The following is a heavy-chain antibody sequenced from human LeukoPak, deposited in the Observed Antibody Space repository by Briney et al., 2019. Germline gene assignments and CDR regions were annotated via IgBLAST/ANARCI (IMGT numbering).Heavy chain of an antibody. Sequence: GRSLRLSCAASGFTFSSYAMHWVRQAPGKGLERVAVISYDGSNKYYADSVKGRFTISRDNSKNTLYLQMNSLRAEDTAVYYCARDQSRCSGGSCYPVHDAFDIWGQGTMVTVSS. V-gene: IGHV3-30*04. CDR1: GFTFSSYA. D-gene: IGHD2-15*01. CDR3: ARDQSRCSGGSCYPVHDAFDI. J-gene: IGHJ3*02. CDR2: ISYDGSNK.